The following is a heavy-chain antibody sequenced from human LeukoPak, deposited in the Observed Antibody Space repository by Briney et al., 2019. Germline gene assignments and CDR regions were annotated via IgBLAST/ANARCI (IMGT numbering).Heavy chain of an antibody. CDR3: ARDPVTWGYYDSSEAFDI. Sequence: SETLSLTCTVSGGSISSYYWSWIRQPPGKGLEWIGYIYDSGSTNYNPSLKSRVTISVDTSKNQFSLKLSSVTAADTAVYYCARDPVTWGYYDSSEAFDIWGQGTMVTVSS. D-gene: IGHD3-22*01. V-gene: IGHV4-59*01. CDR1: GGSISSYY. CDR2: IYDSGST. J-gene: IGHJ3*02.